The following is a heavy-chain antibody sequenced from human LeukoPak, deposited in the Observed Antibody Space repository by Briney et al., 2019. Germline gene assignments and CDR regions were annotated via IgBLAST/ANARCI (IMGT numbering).Heavy chain of an antibody. V-gene: IGHV1-8*01. D-gene: IGHD4-17*01. CDR3: ARGYGSYYYYYMDV. Sequence: ASVKVSCKASGYTFTSYDINWVRQAPGQGVEWMGWINPNSGNTGYAQKFQGRGTMTRNTSISTAYMELSSLRSEDTAVYYCARGYGSYYYYYMDVWGKGTTVTISS. CDR2: INPNSGNT. J-gene: IGHJ6*03. CDR1: GYTFTSYD.